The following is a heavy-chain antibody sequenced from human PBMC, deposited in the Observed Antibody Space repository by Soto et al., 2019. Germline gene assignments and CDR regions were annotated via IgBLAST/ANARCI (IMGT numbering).Heavy chain of an antibody. V-gene: IGHV3-7*01. CDR1: GFTFSNYW. Sequence: EVQLVESGGGLVQPGGSLRLSCAASGFTFSNYWMDWVRQAPGKGLEWVANINQVGSEKHYVDSVKGRFTISRDNVKNSLYLQMSSLTAEDSALYYCTRSLDFWDQGTLVTVSS. CDR2: INQVGSEK. CDR3: TRSLDF. J-gene: IGHJ4*02.